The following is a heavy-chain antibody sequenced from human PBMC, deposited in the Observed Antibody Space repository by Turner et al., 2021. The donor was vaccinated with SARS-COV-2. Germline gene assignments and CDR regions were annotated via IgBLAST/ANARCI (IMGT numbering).Heavy chain of an antibody. CDR1: DFPFGIYG. D-gene: IGHD2-2*01. J-gene: IGHJ6*02. V-gene: IGHV3-21*01. CDR3: ARDHRPVVVPAAKRAGSYYYGMDV. Sequence: EVQLVESGGGLVKPGGSRGLPGEASDFPFGIYGLNWVGEAPRKGLEWVSSISSSSSYIYYADSVKGRFTISRDNAKNSLYLQMNSLRAEDTAVYYCARDHRPVVVPAAKRAGSYYYGMDVWGQGTTVTVSS. CDR2: ISSSSSYI.